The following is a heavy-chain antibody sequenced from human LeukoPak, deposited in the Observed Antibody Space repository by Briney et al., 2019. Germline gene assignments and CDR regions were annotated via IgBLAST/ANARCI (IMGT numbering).Heavy chain of an antibody. V-gene: IGHV3-30*01. CDR1: GFTFSSYA. CDR2: ISYDGSNK. J-gene: IGHJ4*02. Sequence: GGSLRLSCAASGFTFSSYAMHWVRQAPGKGLEWVAVISYDGSNKYYADSVKGRFTISRDNSKNTLYLQMNSPRAEDTAVYYCARARRGSYCSSTSCYGDYWGQGTLVTVSS. CDR3: ARARRGSYCSSTSCYGDY. D-gene: IGHD2-2*01.